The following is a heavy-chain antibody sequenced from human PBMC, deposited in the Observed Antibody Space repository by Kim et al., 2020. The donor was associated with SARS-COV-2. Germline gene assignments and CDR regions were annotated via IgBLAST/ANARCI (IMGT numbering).Heavy chain of an antibody. CDR2: ISYDGSNK. J-gene: IGHJ4*02. Sequence: GGSLRLSCAASGFTFSSYGMHWVRQAPGKGLEWVAVISYDGSNKYYADSVKGRFTISRDNSKNTLYLQMNSLRAEDTAVYYCAKDVDYYDSSGYDYWGQG. CDR1: GFTFSSYG. V-gene: IGHV3-30*18. CDR3: AKDVDYYDSSGYDY. D-gene: IGHD3-22*01.